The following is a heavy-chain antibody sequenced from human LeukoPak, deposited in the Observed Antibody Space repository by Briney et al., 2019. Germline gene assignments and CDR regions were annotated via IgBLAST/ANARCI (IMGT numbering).Heavy chain of an antibody. CDR1: RFTFSSYA. CDR3: ARDQADSSGWYGFDY. J-gene: IGHJ4*02. CDR2: ISYDGSNK. V-gene: IGHV3-30*04. Sequence: GRSLRLSCAASRFTFSSYAMHWVSQAQGKGLEWVAVISYDGSNKYYADSVKGRFTISRDNSKNTLYLQMNSLRAEDTAVYYCARDQADSSGWYGFDYWGQGTLVTVSS. D-gene: IGHD6-19*01.